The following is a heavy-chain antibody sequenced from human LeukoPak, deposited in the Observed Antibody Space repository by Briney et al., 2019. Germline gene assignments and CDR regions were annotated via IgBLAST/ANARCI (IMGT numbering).Heavy chain of an antibody. D-gene: IGHD3-16*01. Sequence: GGSLRLSCAASGFTFSRYWMSWVRQAPGKGLEWLANIKQDGSEKYYVDSVKGRFTISRDNSKNTLYLQMSSLRAEDTAVYFCAKDRPEAYFDYWGQGTLVTVSS. CDR1: GFTFSRYW. CDR2: IKQDGSEK. V-gene: IGHV3-7*01. CDR3: AKDRPEAYFDY. J-gene: IGHJ4*02.